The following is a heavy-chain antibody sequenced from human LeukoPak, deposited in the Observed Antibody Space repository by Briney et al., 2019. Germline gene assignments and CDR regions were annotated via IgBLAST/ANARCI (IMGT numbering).Heavy chain of an antibody. CDR1: GGTFNTYV. Sequence: SVKVSCKASGGTFNTYVFTWVRQAPGQGLEWMGGIIPIFDSIKYGQKFQGRVTIAADTSTTTAYMELSSLTSEDTAVYYCARVRRSSTWGDAFDIWGQGTMVTVSS. CDR2: IIPIFDSI. CDR3: ARVRRSSTWGDAFDI. D-gene: IGHD6-13*01. J-gene: IGHJ3*02. V-gene: IGHV1-69*06.